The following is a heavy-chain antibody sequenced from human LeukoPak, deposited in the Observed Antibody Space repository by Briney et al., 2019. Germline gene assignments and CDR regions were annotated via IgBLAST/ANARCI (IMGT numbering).Heavy chain of an antibody. CDR2: ISGDGGST. CDR3: AKLVGRELLIHDAFDI. V-gene: IGHV3-43*02. D-gene: IGHD1-26*01. J-gene: IGHJ3*02. Sequence: RPGGSLRLSCAASGFTFDDYAMHWVRQAPGKGLEWVSLISGDGGSTYYADTVKGRFTISRDNSKNSLYLQMNSLRTEDTALYYCAKLVGRELLIHDAFDIWGQGTMVTVSS. CDR1: GFTFDDYA.